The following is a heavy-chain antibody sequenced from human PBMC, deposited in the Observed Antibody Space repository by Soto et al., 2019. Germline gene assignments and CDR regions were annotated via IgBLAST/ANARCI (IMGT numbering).Heavy chain of an antibody. CDR2: IKSKTDGGTT. CDR3: TTAGLGA. D-gene: IGHD3-16*01. J-gene: IGHJ5*02. V-gene: IGHV3-15*01. CDR1: GFTFSNAW. Sequence: EVQLVESGGGLVKPGGSLRLSCAASGFTFSNAWMSWVRQAPGKGLEWVGRIKSKTDGGTTDYAAPVKGRFPISRDDSKNTLPLQRNRLKNGDSAGYSRTTAGLGAWGQGTLVTVSS.